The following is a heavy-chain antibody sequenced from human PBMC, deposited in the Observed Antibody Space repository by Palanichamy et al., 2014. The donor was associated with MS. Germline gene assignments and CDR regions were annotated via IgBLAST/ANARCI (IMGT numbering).Heavy chain of an antibody. V-gene: IGHV5-51*01. CDR1: GYRFTDYW. D-gene: IGHD2-15*01. J-gene: IGHJ4*02. CDR2: IYPADSDA. CDR3: ARHDVDNSGGRFYMY. Sequence: EVQVVQSGPELKKPGESLRIPCRHSGYRFTDYWIAWVRQMPGKGLEWIGFIYPADSDAKYSPSFEGQVTISADKSINTAYLQWTTLKASDTAMYYCARHDVDNSGGRFYMYWGQGTMVTVSS.